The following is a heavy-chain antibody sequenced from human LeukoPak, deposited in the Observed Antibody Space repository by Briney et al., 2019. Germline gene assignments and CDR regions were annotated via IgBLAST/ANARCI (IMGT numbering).Heavy chain of an antibody. Sequence: ASVKVSCKASGYTFTGYYMHWVRQAPGQGLEWMGWINPNSGGTNYAQKFQGRVTMTRDTSISTAYMELSRLRSDDSAVYYCARDQLYSSSWDAEYFQHWGQGTLVTVSS. J-gene: IGHJ1*01. CDR3: ARDQLYSSSWDAEYFQH. V-gene: IGHV1-2*02. CDR1: GYTFTGYY. D-gene: IGHD6-13*01. CDR2: INPNSGGT.